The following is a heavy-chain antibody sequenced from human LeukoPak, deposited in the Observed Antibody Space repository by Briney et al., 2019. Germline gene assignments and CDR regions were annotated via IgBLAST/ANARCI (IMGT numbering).Heavy chain of an antibody. D-gene: IGHD7-27*01. V-gene: IGHV4-4*07. CDR3: ARLGNWGNYWYFDL. Sequence: PSETLSLTCTVSGGSISSYYWSWIRQPAGKGLEWIGRIYTSGTTYNPSLKSRVTMLVDTSKNQFSLKLSSVTAADTAAYYCARLGNWGNYWYFDLWGRGTLVTVSS. J-gene: IGHJ2*01. CDR2: IYTSGT. CDR1: GGSISSYY.